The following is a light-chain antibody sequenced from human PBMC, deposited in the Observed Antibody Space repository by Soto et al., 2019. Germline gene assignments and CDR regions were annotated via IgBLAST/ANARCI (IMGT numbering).Light chain of an antibody. CDR2: DVT. J-gene: IGLJ2*01. CDR1: SSDVGGYNY. Sequence: QSLLTQPASVSGSPGQSITISCTGTSSDVGGYNYVSWYQQYPGKAPKLMIYDVTNRPSGVSNRFSGSKSGNTASLTISGLQAEDEADYYCSSCASSSPWVFGGGTKLTVL. V-gene: IGLV2-14*01. CDR3: SSCASSSPWV.